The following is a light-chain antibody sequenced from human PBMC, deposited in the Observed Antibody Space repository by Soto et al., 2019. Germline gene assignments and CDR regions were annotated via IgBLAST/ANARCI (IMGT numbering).Light chain of an antibody. V-gene: IGKV2-28*01. CDR1: QSLLHSNGYNF. J-gene: IGKJ1*01. CDR3: MQALQTPPT. Sequence: MLMTQSPLSLPVTPEEPASISCRSSQSLLHSNGYNFLDWYLQKPGQSPQLLIYLGSNRASGVPDRFSGSGSGTDFTLKISRVEAEDVGVYYCMQALQTPPTFGQGTKVEIK. CDR2: LGS.